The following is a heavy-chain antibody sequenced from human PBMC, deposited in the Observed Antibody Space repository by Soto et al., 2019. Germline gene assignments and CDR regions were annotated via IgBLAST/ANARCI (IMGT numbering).Heavy chain of an antibody. D-gene: IGHD4-17*01. CDR1: GFTFSSYA. CDR3: ARVGRLHYFDY. Sequence: QVQLVESGGGVVQPGRSLRLSFAASGFTFSSYAMHWVRQAPGKGLEWVAVISYDGSNKYYADSVKGRFTISRDNSKNTLFLQMNSLRAEDTAVYYCARVGRLHYFDYWGQGTLVTVSS. CDR2: ISYDGSNK. V-gene: IGHV3-30-3*01. J-gene: IGHJ4*02.